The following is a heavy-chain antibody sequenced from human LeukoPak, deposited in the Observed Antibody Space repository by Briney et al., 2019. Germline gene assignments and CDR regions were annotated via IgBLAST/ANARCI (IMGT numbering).Heavy chain of an antibody. V-gene: IGHV3-7*03. CDR2: IKQDGTEK. CDR3: AKDRILSYYYDSSGPL. D-gene: IGHD3-22*01. J-gene: IGHJ4*02. Sequence: GGSLRLSCAASGFTFSSYGMSWVRQAPGKGLEWVANIKQDGTEKYYVDSVKGRFTISRDNSKNTLYLQMNSLRAEDTAVYYCAKDRILSYYYDSSGPLWGQGTLVTVSS. CDR1: GFTFSSYG.